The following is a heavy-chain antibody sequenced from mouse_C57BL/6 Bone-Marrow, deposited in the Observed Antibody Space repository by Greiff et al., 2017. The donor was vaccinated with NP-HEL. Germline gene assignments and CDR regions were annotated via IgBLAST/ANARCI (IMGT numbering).Heavy chain of an antibody. CDR1: GYSFTGYY. D-gene: IGHD2-5*01. V-gene: IGHV1-42*01. CDR3: AAKSNAYAMDY. CDR2: INPSTGGT. J-gene: IGHJ4*01. Sequence: VQLKQSGPELVKPGASVKISCKASGYSFTGYYMNWVKQSPEKSLEWIGEINPSTGGTTYNQKFKAKATLTVDKSSSTAYMQLKSLTSEDSAVYYCAAKSNAYAMDYWGQGTSVTVSS.